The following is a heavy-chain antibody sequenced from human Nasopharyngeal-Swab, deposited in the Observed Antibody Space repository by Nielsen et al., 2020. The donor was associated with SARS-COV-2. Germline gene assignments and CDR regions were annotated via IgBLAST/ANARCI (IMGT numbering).Heavy chain of an antibody. CDR3: AFVSYDSSGYYYSY. J-gene: IGHJ4*02. Sequence: ASVKVSCKASGYTFTSYAMHWVRQAPGQRLEWMGWINAGNGNTKYSQKFQGRVTITGDTSATTAYMELSSLRSEDTAVYYCAFVSYDSSGYYYSYWGQGTLVTVSS. CDR1: GYTFTSYA. D-gene: IGHD3-22*01. CDR2: INAGNGNT. V-gene: IGHV1-3*01.